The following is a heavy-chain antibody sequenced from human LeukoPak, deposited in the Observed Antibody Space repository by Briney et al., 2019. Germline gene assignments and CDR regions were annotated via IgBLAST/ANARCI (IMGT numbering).Heavy chain of an antibody. Sequence: SETLSLTCTVSGGSISSSSYYWGCIRQPPGKGLECIGSIYYSGSTYYNPSLKSRVTISVDTSKNQFSLKLSSVTAADTAVYYCVRSKPSHDYGDYGDDAFDIWGQGTMVTVSS. J-gene: IGHJ3*02. CDR1: GGSISSSSYY. CDR3: VRSKPSHDYGDYGDDAFDI. D-gene: IGHD4-17*01. V-gene: IGHV4-39*07. CDR2: IYYSGST.